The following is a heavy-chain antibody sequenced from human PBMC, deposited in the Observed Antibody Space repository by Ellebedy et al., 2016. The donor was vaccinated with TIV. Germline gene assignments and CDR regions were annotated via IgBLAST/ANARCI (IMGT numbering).Heavy chain of an antibody. CDR2: ISTENRNT. J-gene: IGHJ4*02. V-gene: IGHV1-18*01. CDR1: GYTFTNNA. Sequence: AASVKVSCKASGYTFTNNAITWVRQDPGQALEWMGWISTENRNTNYAQKFQGRVTLTTETSTTAAYMELTNLRSDDTAVYYCARDQSTAVFDHWGQGTLITVSS. D-gene: IGHD2-21*02. CDR3: ARDQSTAVFDH.